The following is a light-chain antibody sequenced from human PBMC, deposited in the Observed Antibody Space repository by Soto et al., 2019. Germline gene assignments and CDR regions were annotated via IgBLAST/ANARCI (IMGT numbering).Light chain of an antibody. Sequence: QSVLTQAPSASGTPGQRVTISCSGGSSNIQRNAVSWYQQFPGTAPKLLIYSNVQLPSEVPDRFSASKSGSSASLVISGLQSEDEADYFCSAWDGSLNAVVFGGGTKLTVL. J-gene: IGLJ2*01. CDR1: SSNIQRNA. CDR3: SAWDGSLNAVV. V-gene: IGLV1-44*01. CDR2: SNV.